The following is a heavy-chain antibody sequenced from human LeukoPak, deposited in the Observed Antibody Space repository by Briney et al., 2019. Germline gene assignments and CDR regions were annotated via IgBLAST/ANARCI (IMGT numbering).Heavy chain of an antibody. CDR1: GGTFSSYA. CDR2: IIPIFGTA. J-gene: IGHJ5*02. CDR3: ARGAVEYDSSGYYYNWFDP. V-gene: IGHV1-69*05. Sequence: GASVKVSCKASGGTFSSYAISLVRQAPGQGLEWMGGIIPIFGTANYAQKFQGRVTITTDESTSTAYMELSSLRSEDTAVYYCARGAVEYDSSGYYYNWFDPWGQGTLVTVSS. D-gene: IGHD3-22*01.